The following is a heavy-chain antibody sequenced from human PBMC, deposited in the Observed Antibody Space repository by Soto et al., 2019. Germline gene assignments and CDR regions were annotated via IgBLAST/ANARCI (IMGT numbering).Heavy chain of an antibody. CDR1: GVSFSGYY. CDR2: INHSGST. CDR3: ARANWYSEY. J-gene: IGHJ4*02. V-gene: IGHV4-34*01. Sequence: SETLSLTCAVYGVSFSGYYWSWIRQPPGKGLEWIGEINHSGSTNYNPSLKSRVTMSVDTSKNQCSLNLTSLTAADTAIYYCARANWYSEYWGQGTLVTVSS. D-gene: IGHD7-27*01.